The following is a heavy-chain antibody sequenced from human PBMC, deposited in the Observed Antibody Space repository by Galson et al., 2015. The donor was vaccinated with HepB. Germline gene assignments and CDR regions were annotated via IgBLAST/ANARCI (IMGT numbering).Heavy chain of an antibody. CDR3: AKDPYLYSALAGTMAGFDY. D-gene: IGHD6-19*01. Sequence: SLRLSCAASGFTFIRYGMHWVRQAPGKGLEWVAVISYDGSNKYYADSVKGRFTISRDNSKNTLYLQMNSLRAEDTALYYCAKDPYLYSALAGTMAGFDYWGQGTLVTVSS. CDR2: ISYDGSNK. J-gene: IGHJ4*02. V-gene: IGHV3-30*18. CDR1: GFTFIRYG.